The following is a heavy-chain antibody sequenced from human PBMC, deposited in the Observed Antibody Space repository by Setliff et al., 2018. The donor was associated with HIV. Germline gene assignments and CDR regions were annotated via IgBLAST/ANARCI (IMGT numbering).Heavy chain of an antibody. D-gene: IGHD3-10*01. CDR1: GFVFGTYA. Sequence: PGGSLRLSCSGSGFVFGTYALHWVRQAPGKGLQYISAITSDGNNTYYADSVKGRFTISRDNSKNTLHLQMNSLRAEDTAVYYCARGGIYYGSGSYPFDPWGQGTLVTVSS. J-gene: IGHJ5*02. CDR3: ARGGIYYGSGSYPFDP. V-gene: IGHV3-64*04. CDR2: ITSDGNNT.